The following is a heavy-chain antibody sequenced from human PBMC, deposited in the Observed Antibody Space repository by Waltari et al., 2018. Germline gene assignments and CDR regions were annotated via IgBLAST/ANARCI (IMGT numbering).Heavy chain of an antibody. CDR3: ARVSSWGYYFDY. CDR1: GFTFSSYS. V-gene: IGHV3-21*01. J-gene: IGHJ4*02. D-gene: IGHD6-13*01. CDR2: ISSSSSYI. Sequence: EVQLVESGGGLVKPGGSLRLFCAASGFTFSSYSMNWVRQAPGKGLEWVSSISSSSSYIYYAGSVKGRFTISRDNAKNSLYLQMNSLRAEDTAVYYCARVSSWGYYFDYWGQGTLVTVSS.